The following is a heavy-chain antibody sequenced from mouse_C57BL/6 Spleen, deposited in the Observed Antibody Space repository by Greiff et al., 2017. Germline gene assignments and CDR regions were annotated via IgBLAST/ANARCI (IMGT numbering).Heavy chain of an antibody. CDR3: ARWDSSGHYAMDY. Sequence: VQLQQSGPELVKPGASVKISCKASGYTFTDYYMNWAKQSHGNSLEWIGDINPNDGGTSYNQKFKGKATLTVDKSSSTAYMELRSLTSEDSAVYYCARWDSSGHYAMDYWGQGTSVTVSS. CDR1: GYTFTDYY. V-gene: IGHV1-26*01. J-gene: IGHJ4*01. D-gene: IGHD3-2*02. CDR2: INPNDGGT.